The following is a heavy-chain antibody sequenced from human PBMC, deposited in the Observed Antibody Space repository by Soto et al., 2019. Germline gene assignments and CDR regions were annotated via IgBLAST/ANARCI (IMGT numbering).Heavy chain of an antibody. Sequence: QVQLVQSGAEVKKPGASVKVSCKASGYTFTSYDINWVRQATGQGLEYLGWLNPNRGNTGYVQKFQGRLTMTRNTSISTAYMELSSLRSEDTAVFYCARGVKYGDSSRWFVPWGQGTLVTVSS. J-gene: IGHJ5*02. CDR1: GYTFTSYD. V-gene: IGHV1-8*01. CDR2: LNPNRGNT. CDR3: ARGVKYGDSSRWFVP. D-gene: IGHD4-17*01.